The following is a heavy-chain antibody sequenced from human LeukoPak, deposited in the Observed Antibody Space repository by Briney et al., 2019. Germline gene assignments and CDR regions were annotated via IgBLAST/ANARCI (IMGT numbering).Heavy chain of an antibody. J-gene: IGHJ5*02. CDR1: GGSISSYY. CDR2: IYYSGST. V-gene: IGHV4-59*01. Sequence: PSETLSLTCTVSGGSISSYYWSWIRQPPGKGLEWIGYIYYSGSTNYNPSLKSRVTISVDTSKNQFSLKVSSVTAADTAIYYCARGYNWFDPWGQGTLVTVSS. CDR3: ARGYNWFDP.